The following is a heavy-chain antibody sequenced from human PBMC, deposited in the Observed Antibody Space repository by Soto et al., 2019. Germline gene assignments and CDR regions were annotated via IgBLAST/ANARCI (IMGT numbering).Heavy chain of an antibody. CDR3: ARDHYCSGGSCYSGFDY. Sequence: QVQLVESGGGVVQPGRSLRLSCAASGFTFSSYAMHWVRQAPGKGLEWVAVISYDGSNKYHADSVKGRFTISRDNSKNTLYLQMNSLRAEDTAVYYCARDHYCSGGSCYSGFDYWGQGTLVTVSS. CDR1: GFTFSSYA. V-gene: IGHV3-30-3*01. CDR2: ISYDGSNK. D-gene: IGHD2-15*01. J-gene: IGHJ4*02.